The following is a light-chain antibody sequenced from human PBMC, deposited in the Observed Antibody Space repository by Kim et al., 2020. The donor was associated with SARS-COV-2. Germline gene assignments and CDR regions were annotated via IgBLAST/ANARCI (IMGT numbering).Light chain of an antibody. Sequence: YELTQPPSVSVSPGQTASITCSGDKLGDKYACWYQQKPGQSPVLVIYQDSKRPSGIPERFSGSNSGNTATLTISGTQAMDEADYYCQAWDSSTAEVVFGGGTQLTVL. CDR2: QDS. J-gene: IGLJ2*01. CDR1: KLGDKY. CDR3: QAWDSSTAEVV. V-gene: IGLV3-1*01.